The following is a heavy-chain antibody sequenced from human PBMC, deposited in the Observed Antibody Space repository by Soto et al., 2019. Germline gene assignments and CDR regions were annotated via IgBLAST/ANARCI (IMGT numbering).Heavy chain of an antibody. J-gene: IGHJ6*02. CDR3: AHNRFYDFWSGYSEGHYYGMDV. V-gene: IGHV2-5*01. CDR2: IYWNDDK. CDR1: GLSLSTSGVG. Sequence: SGPTLVNPTQTLTLTCTFSGLSLSTSGVGVGWIRQPPGKALEWLALIYWNDDKRYSPSLKSRLTITKDTSKNQVVLTMTNMDPVDTATYYCAHNRFYDFWSGYSEGHYYGMDVWGQGTTVTVSS. D-gene: IGHD3-3*01.